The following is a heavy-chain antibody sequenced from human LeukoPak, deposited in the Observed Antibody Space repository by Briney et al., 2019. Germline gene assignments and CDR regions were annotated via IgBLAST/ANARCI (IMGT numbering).Heavy chain of an antibody. CDR2: ISSSGSTI. CDR1: GFTFSSYV. J-gene: IGHJ4*02. CDR3: ARGGYCTNGVCYSTSPFDY. Sequence: GGSLRLSCADSGFTFSSYVMNWVRQAPGKGLEWVSYISSSGSTIYYADSVKGRFTISRDNAKNSLYLQMNSLRAEDTAVYYCARGGYCTNGVCYSTSPFDYWGQGTLVTVSS. D-gene: IGHD2-8*01. V-gene: IGHV3-48*03.